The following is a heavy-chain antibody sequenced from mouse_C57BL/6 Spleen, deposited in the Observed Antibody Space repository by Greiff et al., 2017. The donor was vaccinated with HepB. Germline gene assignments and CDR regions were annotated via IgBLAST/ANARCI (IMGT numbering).Heavy chain of an antibody. J-gene: IGHJ2*01. Sequence: VKLQESGPELVKPGASVKLSCKASGYTFTSYDINWVKQRPGQGLEWIGWIYPRDGSTKYNEKFKGKATLTVDTSSSTAYMELHSLTSEDSAVYFCARGALYGSSWEDYWGQGTTLTVSS. CDR3: ARGALYGSSWEDY. D-gene: IGHD1-1*01. CDR2: IYPRDGST. CDR1: GYTFTSYD. V-gene: IGHV1-85*01.